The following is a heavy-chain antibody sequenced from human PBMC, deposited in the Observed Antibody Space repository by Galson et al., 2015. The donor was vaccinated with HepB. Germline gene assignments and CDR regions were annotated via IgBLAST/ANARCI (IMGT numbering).Heavy chain of an antibody. CDR3: ARGSGSNYYYMDV. D-gene: IGHD3-10*01. J-gene: IGHJ6*04. CDR1: GFTFSDYG. V-gene: IGHV3-33*08. CDR2: IWYDGSIK. Sequence: SLRLSCAASGFTFSDYGMHWVRQAPGKGLEWVAVIWYDGSIKFYAESVKGRFTISRDNSKNTLYLQMDSLRAEDMAVYYCARGSGSNYYYMDVWGKGTTVTVSS.